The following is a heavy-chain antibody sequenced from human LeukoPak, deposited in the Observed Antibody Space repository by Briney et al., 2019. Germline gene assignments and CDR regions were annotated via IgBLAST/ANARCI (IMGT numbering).Heavy chain of an antibody. Sequence: GESLRISCKGSGYSFTSYWIGWVRQMPGKGLEWRGIIYPGDSDTRYSPSFQGQVTISADKSISTAYLQWSSLKATDTAMYYCARRVYSYDQFDYWGQGNLVTVSS. CDR1: GYSFTSYW. CDR3: ARRVYSYDQFDY. CDR2: IYPGDSDT. V-gene: IGHV5-51*01. D-gene: IGHD5-18*01. J-gene: IGHJ4*02.